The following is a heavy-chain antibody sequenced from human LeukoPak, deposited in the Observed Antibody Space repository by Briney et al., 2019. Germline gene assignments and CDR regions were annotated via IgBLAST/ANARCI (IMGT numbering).Heavy chain of an antibody. CDR2: INPNSGGT. J-gene: IGHJ4*02. CDR1: GYTFTGYY. V-gene: IGHV1-2*02. CDR3: ARGYSSGWYKTPEYYFDY. D-gene: IGHD6-19*01. Sequence: ASVKVSCKASGYTFTGYYMHWVRQAPGQGLEWMGWINPNSGGTNYAQKFQGRVTMTRDTSISTAYMELSRLRSDDTAVYYCARGYSSGWYKTPEYYFDYWGQGTLVTVSS.